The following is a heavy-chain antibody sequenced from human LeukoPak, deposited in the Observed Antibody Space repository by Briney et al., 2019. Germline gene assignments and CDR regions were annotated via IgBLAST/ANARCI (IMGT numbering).Heavy chain of an antibody. CDR1: GFTFSSYA. CDR3: AMHPSLVPYSSSWYSNY. V-gene: IGHV3-23*01. Sequence: GGSLRLSCAASGFTFSSYAMSWVRQAPGKGLEWVSAISGSGGSTYYADSVKGRFTISRDNSKNTLYLQMNSLRAEDTAVYYCAMHPSLVPYSSSWYSNYWGQGTLVTVSS. J-gene: IGHJ4*02. CDR2: ISGSGGST. D-gene: IGHD6-13*01.